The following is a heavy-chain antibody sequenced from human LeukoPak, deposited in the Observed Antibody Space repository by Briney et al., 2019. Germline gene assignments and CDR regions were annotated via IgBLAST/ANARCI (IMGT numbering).Heavy chain of an antibody. CDR3: ARRHYYDSSGYDY. J-gene: IGHJ4*02. Sequence: ASVKVSCKASGYTFTGYYMHWVRQAPGQGPEWMGWINPNSGGTNYAQKFQGRVTMTRDTSISTAYMELNRLRSDDTAVYYCARRHYYDSSGYDYWGQGTLVTVSS. CDR2: INPNSGGT. V-gene: IGHV1-2*02. D-gene: IGHD3-22*01. CDR1: GYTFTGYY.